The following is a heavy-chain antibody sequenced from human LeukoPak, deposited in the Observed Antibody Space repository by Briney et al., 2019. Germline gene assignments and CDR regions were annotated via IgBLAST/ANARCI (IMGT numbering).Heavy chain of an antibody. CDR1: GYTFTSYS. CDR3: ARYCSSTSCYTVNYYYGMDV. D-gene: IGHD2-2*02. J-gene: IGHJ6*02. CDR2: ISAYNGNT. V-gene: IGHV1-18*01. Sequence: ASVKVSCKASGYTFTSYSISCVRQAPGQGLEWMGCISAYNGNTNYAQKLQGRVTINTDTSTSTAYMELRSLRSDDTAVYYCARYCSSTSCYTVNYYYGMDVWGQGTTVTVSS.